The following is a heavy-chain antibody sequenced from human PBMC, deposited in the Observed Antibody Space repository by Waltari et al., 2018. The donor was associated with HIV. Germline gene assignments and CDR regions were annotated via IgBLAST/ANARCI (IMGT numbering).Heavy chain of an antibody. D-gene: IGHD2-15*01. CDR2: FDPEQGKT. Sequence: QVPLVPSGDEVKKPGASLKVSFKVSGYTLSEFSMHSVRQAPGNGLEWMGGFDPEQGKTIYAQNFQGRVTMTEDAATDTAYMELSSLRSEDTAVYYCTTEGLYCSGGTCYSRFDPWGQGTLVTVSS. CDR3: TTEGLYCSGGTCYSRFDP. CDR1: GYTLSEFS. V-gene: IGHV1-24*01. J-gene: IGHJ5*02.